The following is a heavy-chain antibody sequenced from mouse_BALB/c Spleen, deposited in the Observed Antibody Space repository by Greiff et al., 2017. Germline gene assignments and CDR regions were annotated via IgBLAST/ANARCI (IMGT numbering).Heavy chain of an antibody. CDR2: INSNGGST. CDR3: ARAQSYAMDY. J-gene: IGHJ4*01. V-gene: IGHV5-6-3*01. Sequence: EVKLQESGGGLVQPGGSLKLSCAASGFTFSSYGMSWVRQTPDKRLELVATINSNGGSTYYPDSVKGRFTISRDNAKNTLYLQMSSLKSEDTAMYYCARAQSYAMDYWGQGTSVTVSS. CDR1: GFTFSSYG.